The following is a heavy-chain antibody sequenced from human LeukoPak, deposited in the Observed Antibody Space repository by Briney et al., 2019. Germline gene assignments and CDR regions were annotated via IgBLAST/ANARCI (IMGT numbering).Heavy chain of an antibody. V-gene: IGHV3-23*01. Sequence: GGSLRLSCAASGFTFSSYAVSWVRQAPGKGLEWVSAISGSGGSTYYADSVKGRFTISRDNSKNTLYLQMNSLRAEDTAVYYCAKFDYYGSGSSQTPTFDYWAREPWSPSPQ. J-gene: IGHJ4*02. D-gene: IGHD3-10*01. CDR1: GFTFSSYA. CDR3: AKFDYYGSGSSQTPTFDY. CDR2: ISGSGGST.